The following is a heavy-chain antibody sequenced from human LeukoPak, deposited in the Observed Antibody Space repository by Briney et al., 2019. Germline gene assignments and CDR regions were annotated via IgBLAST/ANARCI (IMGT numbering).Heavy chain of an antibody. Sequence: GGSLRLSCVASAFAFSSNWMSWVRQAPGKGLEWVASIKEDGSETYYADSVKGRFTISRDNSKNTLYLQMNSLRAEDTALYYCAKKTETAPGSDWFDPWGQGTLVTVSS. CDR2: IKEDGSET. CDR1: AFAFSSNW. V-gene: IGHV3-7*05. D-gene: IGHD6-13*01. J-gene: IGHJ5*02. CDR3: AKKTETAPGSDWFDP.